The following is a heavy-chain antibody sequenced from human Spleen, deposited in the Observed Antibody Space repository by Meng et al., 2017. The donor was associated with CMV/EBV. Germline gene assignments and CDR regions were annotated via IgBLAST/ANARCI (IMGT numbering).Heavy chain of an antibody. CDR1: GFIFSSYE. V-gene: IGHV3-48*03. CDR3: AKDSGHIVVVIASNHDHGMDV. Sequence: GGSLRLSCAASGFIFSSYEMNWVRQAPGKGLEWVSYISSSGSSIYYADSVKGRFTISRDNAKNSVYLQMNSLRAEDTAVYYCAKDSGHIVVVIASNHDHGMDVWGQGTTVTVSS. CDR2: ISSSGSSI. D-gene: IGHD2-21*01. J-gene: IGHJ6*02.